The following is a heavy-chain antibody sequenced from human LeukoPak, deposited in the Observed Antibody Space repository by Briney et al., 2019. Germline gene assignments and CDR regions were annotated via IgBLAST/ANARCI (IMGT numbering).Heavy chain of an antibody. Sequence: ASVKVSCKASGGTFSSYAISWVRQAPGQGLEWMGGIIPIFGTANYAQKFQGGVTITADKSTSTAYMELSSLRSEDTAVYYCAREAAVARAFDIWGQGTMVTVSS. CDR2: IIPIFGTA. CDR3: AREAAVARAFDI. CDR1: GGTFSSYA. D-gene: IGHD6-19*01. J-gene: IGHJ3*02. V-gene: IGHV1-69*06.